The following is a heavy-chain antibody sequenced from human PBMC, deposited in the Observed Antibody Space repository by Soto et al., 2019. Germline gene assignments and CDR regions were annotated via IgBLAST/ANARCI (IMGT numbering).Heavy chain of an antibody. CDR3: ARGLYSSSLRRVYYYYMDV. CDR1: GYTFTSYD. CDR2: MNPNRGNT. V-gene: IGHV1-8*01. J-gene: IGHJ6*03. Sequence: QVQLVQSGAEVKKPGASVKVSCKASGYTFTSYDINWVRQATGQGLEWMGWMNPNRGNTGYAQKFQGRVTMTRNTFISTAYMELSSLRSEDTAVYYCARGLYSSSLRRVYYYYMDVWGKGTTVTVSS. D-gene: IGHD6-6*01.